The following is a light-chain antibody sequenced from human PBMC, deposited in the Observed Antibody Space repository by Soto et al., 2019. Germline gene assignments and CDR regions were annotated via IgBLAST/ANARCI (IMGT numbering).Light chain of an antibody. V-gene: IGKV1-5*03. Sequence: DIQMTQSPSTRSASVGDRVTITCRASQSISSWLAWYQQKPGKAPKLLIYKASSLESGVPSRFSGSGSGTEFTLTISSLQPDDFATYYCQQYKSYSPYTFGRGTKLEIK. CDR1: QSISSW. J-gene: IGKJ2*01. CDR3: QQYKSYSPYT. CDR2: KAS.